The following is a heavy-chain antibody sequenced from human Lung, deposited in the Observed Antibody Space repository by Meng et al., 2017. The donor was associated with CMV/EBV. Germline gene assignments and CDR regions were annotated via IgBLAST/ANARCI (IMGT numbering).Heavy chain of an antibody. Sequence: QVQPQGSGPGMVKPSQTLSLTCTGSGGSIGSGGYYSSWIRQHPGKGLEWIGYIYYTGSTFYNPSLKSRVTISVDTSKNQFSLKLIPATAADTAVYYCAREAGRDGYATPKFDYWGQGTLVTVSS. CDR1: GGSIGSGGYY. V-gene: IGHV4-31*03. J-gene: IGHJ4*02. CDR2: IYYTGST. CDR3: AREAGRDGYATPKFDY. D-gene: IGHD5-24*01.